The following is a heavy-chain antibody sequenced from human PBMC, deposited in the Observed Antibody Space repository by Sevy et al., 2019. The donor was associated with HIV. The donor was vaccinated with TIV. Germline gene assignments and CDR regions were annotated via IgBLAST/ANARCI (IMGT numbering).Heavy chain of an antibody. CDR2: IWHDGGNK. CDR1: GFTFSSYG. D-gene: IGHD6-19*01. V-gene: IGHV3-33*01. Sequence: GGSLRLSCAASGFTFSSYGMHWVRQAPGKGLEWVAVIWHDGGNKYNADSVKGRFTISRDNSKNTLYLQMNSLRAEDTAVYYCARGSGYSSGWNLDNWFDPWGQGTLVTVSS. CDR3: ARGSGYSSGWNLDNWFDP. J-gene: IGHJ5*02.